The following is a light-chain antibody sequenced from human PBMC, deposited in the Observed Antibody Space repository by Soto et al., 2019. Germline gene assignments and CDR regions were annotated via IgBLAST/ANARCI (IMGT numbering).Light chain of an antibody. J-gene: IGKJ2*02. CDR3: QLYDSSPPCT. CDR1: KSLRRSY. CDR2: CAS. Sequence: DIVLTQSPGTLSLSPGERATLSCMASKSLRRSYLAWYQQKPGQAPRLLIYCASSRATGIPDRFSVSGSGTDITHTISRLEPEDFALYYCQLYDSSPPCTVGQGTSLEIK. V-gene: IGKV3-20*01.